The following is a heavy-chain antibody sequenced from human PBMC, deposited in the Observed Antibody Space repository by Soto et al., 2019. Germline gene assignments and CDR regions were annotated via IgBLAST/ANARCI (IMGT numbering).Heavy chain of an antibody. V-gene: IGHV4-59*08. CDR1: GGSISSYY. CDR2: IYYSGST. D-gene: IGHD6-13*01. J-gene: IGHJ5*02. CDR3: ARAKAPLYSSSWYWFDP. Sequence: PSETLSLTCTVSGGSISSYYWSRIRQPPGKGLEWIGYIYYSGSTNYNPSLKSRVTISVDTSKNQFSLKLSSVTAADTAVYYCARAKAPLYSSSWYWFDPWGQGTLVTVS.